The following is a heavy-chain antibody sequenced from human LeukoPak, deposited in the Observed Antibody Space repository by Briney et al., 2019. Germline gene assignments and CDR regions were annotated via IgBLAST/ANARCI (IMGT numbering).Heavy chain of an antibody. CDR1: GYTFTDYH. CDR2: IHPNSGGT. CDR3: ARQTVAAPEVSGS. Sequence: ASVKVSCKASGYTFTDYHIHWVRQAPGQGLEWMGWIHPNSGGTRYTQKFQGRVNMTRDTSISTTYMELSRLRSDDTAVYYCARQTVAAPEVSGSWGQGTLVTVSS. D-gene: IGHD6-13*01. J-gene: IGHJ5*02. V-gene: IGHV1-2*02.